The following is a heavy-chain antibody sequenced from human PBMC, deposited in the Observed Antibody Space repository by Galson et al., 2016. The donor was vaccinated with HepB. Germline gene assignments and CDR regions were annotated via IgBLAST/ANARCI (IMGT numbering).Heavy chain of an antibody. V-gene: IGHV1-69*06. Sequence: SVKVSCKASGGTFSSYAITWVRQAPGQGLEWMGGIIPIFGTANYAQKFQGRVTITADKSTNTAYMELRSLRSEDTAVYYCATDGHSRGPYYGDYEGYGMDVWGQGTTVTVSS. J-gene: IGHJ6*02. CDR3: ATDGHSRGPYYGDYEGYGMDV. CDR2: IIPIFGTA. D-gene: IGHD4-17*01. CDR1: GGTFSSYA.